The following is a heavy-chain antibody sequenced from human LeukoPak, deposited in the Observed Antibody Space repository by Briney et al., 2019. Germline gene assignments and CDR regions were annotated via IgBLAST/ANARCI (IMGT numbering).Heavy chain of an antibody. V-gene: IGHV3-23*01. CDR3: AKDYSSGWYLWDY. CDR2: ISGSGGST. CDR1: GFTFSSYA. D-gene: IGHD6-19*01. J-gene: IGHJ4*02. Sequence: GGSLRLSCAASGFTFSSYAMSWVRQAPGKGLGWVSVISGSGGSTYYADSVKGRFTISRDNSKYTLYLQMNSLRAEDTAVYYCAKDYSSGWYLWDYWGQGTLVTVSP.